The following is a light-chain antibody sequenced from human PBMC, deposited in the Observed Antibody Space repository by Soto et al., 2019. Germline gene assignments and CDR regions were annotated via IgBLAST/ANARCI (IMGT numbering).Light chain of an antibody. V-gene: IGLV2-14*01. CDR1: SSDIGGYNF. J-gene: IGLJ2*01. CDR2: VVT. Sequence: QSALTQPASVSGSPGQSITISCTGTSSDIGGYNFVSWYHQHPGKAPKLLIYVVTNRPSGIPDRFSGSKSGNTASLTISGLQAEDGADYYCASYTTSSTLVFGGGTKVTVL. CDR3: ASYTTSSTLV.